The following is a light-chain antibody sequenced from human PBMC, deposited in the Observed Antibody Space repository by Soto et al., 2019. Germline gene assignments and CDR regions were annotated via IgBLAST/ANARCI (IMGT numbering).Light chain of an antibody. V-gene: IGKV1-5*01. CDR2: DAS. CDR1: QNVNSW. Sequence: DIQMTQSPSTLSSSVGERVNITCRARQNVNSWVAWYQQKPGKAPKFLLYDASNLESGVPSRFSGRGSGTEFTLTISSLQPDDFASYYCQRYNSTSRTFGQGTRV. CDR3: QRYNSTSRT. J-gene: IGKJ1*01.